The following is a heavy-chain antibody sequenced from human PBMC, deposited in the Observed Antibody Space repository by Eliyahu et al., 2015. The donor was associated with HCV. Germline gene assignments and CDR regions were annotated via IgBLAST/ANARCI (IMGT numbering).Heavy chain of an antibody. CDR1: GYTFTSYA. D-gene: IGHD4-17*01. CDR2: INGGNDNT. CDR3: ARLNYGRAFDI. J-gene: IGHJ3*02. Sequence: QVQLVQSGAEVKKPGASVKVSCKTSGYTFTSYAMHWVRQAPGQRLEWMGWINGGNDNTRYSQKFQGRVTITRDTSASTAYMELSSLRSEDTAVYYCARLNYGRAFDIWGQGTMVTVSS. V-gene: IGHV1-3*01.